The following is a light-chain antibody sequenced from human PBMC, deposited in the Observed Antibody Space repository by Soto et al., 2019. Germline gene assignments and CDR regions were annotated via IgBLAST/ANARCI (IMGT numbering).Light chain of an antibody. V-gene: IGKV3-15*01. Sequence: IVMTQYPATLSVSPGERFTLSCRASQGINRNLAWYQQKPGQAPRLLISGASTGATGIPARFSGSGSGTDFTLTISSLQSEDVAVYYCQQYYTTSWSFGQGTKVDIK. CDR1: QGINRN. J-gene: IGKJ1*01. CDR3: QQYYTTSWS. CDR2: GAS.